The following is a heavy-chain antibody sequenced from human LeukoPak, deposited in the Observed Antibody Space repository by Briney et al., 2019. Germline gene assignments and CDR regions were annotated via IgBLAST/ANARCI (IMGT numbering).Heavy chain of an antibody. CDR3: ARGRPPPYYGSGKEFDY. Sequence: PSETLSLTCAVYGVSFSGYYWSWLRQPPGKGLEWIGEINHSGSTNYNPSLKSRVTISVDTSKNQFSLKLSSVTAADTAVYYCARGRPPPYYGSGKEFDYWGQGTLVTVSS. CDR2: INHSGST. D-gene: IGHD3-10*01. V-gene: IGHV4-34*01. CDR1: GVSFSGYY. J-gene: IGHJ4*02.